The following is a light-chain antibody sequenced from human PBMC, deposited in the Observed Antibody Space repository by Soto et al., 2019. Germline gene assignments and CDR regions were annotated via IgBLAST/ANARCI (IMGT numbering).Light chain of an antibody. V-gene: IGKV3-20*01. CDR3: QQYFASSWT. J-gene: IGKJ1*01. CDR2: ATS. CDR1: QSSDTRY. Sequence: EIALKQSPGTLHSSPGEIATLSCRASQSSDTRYFARYQHKPRQAPRLLIYATSSRATGIPDRFGGSGSGTYFTLTINRLEPEDFAEYYCQQYFASSWTFGQGTKVDIK.